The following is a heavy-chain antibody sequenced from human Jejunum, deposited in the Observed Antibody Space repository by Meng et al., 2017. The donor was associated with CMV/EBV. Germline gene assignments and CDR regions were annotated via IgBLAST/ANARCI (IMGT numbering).Heavy chain of an antibody. CDR2: IYSDGIII. V-gene: IGHV3-74*01. CDR3: AKDRHGGNLGLLDY. CDR1: GFSFSSHW. D-gene: IGHD4-23*01. Sequence: LVESGVVLVQPCGSLRLSCAAVGFSFSSHWMHWVRQAPGKGLVWVSRIYSDGIIINYAESVKGRFTISRDNAKNTLYLQMNSLRAEDTAVYYCAKDRHGGNLGLLDYWGQGTLVTVSS. J-gene: IGHJ4*02.